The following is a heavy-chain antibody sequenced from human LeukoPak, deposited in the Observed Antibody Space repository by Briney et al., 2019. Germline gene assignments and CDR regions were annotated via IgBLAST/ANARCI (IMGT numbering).Heavy chain of an antibody. CDR1: GYTLTELS. V-gene: IGHV1-24*01. CDR3: ATGDILTGYYPPPIDY. Sequence: GASVKVSCKVSGYTLTELSMHWVRQAPGKGLEWMGGFDPEGGETIYAQKFQGRVTMTEDTSTDTAYMELSSLRSEDTAVYYCATGDILTGYYPPPIDYWGQGTLVAVSS. CDR2: FDPEGGET. D-gene: IGHD3-9*01. J-gene: IGHJ4*02.